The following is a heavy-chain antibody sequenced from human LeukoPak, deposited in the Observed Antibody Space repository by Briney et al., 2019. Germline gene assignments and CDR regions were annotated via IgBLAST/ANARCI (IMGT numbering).Heavy chain of an antibody. CDR2: ISSSSSYI. V-gene: IGHV3-21*01. D-gene: IGHD2-2*01. Sequence: GGSLRLSCAASGFTFSSYSMNWVRQAPGKGLEWVSSISSSSSYIYYADSVKGRFTISRDNSKNTLNLQMNSLRVEDTAVYYCAKDPRSSTRTYFDYWGQGTLVTVSS. CDR3: AKDPRSSTRTYFDY. J-gene: IGHJ4*02. CDR1: GFTFSSYS.